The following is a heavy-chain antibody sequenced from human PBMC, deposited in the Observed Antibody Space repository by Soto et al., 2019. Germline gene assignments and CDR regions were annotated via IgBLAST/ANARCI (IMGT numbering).Heavy chain of an antibody. CDR1: GGTVSSGGYY. Sequence: TYTVSGGTVSSGGYYWSWIRQHQGTGLEWIGYIYYSGTTYFNPSLKSRASISLDTSKNEFSLKLTSVTAADTAVYYCARRALPLCINRVCYKAGFLDYWGQGALVTVS. CDR3: ARRALPLCINRVCYKAGFLDY. J-gene: IGHJ4*02. CDR2: IYYSGTT. D-gene: IGHD2-8*01. V-gene: IGHV4-31*03.